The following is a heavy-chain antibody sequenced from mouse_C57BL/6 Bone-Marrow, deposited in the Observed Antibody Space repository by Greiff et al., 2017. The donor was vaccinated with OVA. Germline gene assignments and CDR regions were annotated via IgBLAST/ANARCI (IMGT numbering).Heavy chain of an antibody. V-gene: IGHV1-80*01. J-gene: IGHJ3*01. CDR1: GYAFSSYW. Sequence: QVQLQQSGAELVKPGASVKISCTASGYAFSSYWMNWVKQRPGKGLEWIGQIYPGDGDTNYNGKFKGKATLTADKSSSTAYMQLSSLTSEDCAVYFGERSGGLLRWFAYWGQGTLVTVSA. D-gene: IGHD2-3*01. CDR2: IYPGDGDT. CDR3: ERSGGLLRWFAY.